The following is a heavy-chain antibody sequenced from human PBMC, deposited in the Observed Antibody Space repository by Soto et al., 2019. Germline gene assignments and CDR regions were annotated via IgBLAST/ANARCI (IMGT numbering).Heavy chain of an antibody. D-gene: IGHD3-10*01. V-gene: IGHV3-30-3*01. CDR2: ISYDGSNK. J-gene: IGHJ6*02. Sequence: GGSLRLSCAASGFTFSSYAMHWVRQAPGKGLEWVAVISYDGSNKYYADSVKGRFTISRDNSKNTLYLQMNSLRAEDTAVYYCAREDPPPNYYYGSGSRYYYYGMDVWGQGTTVTVSS. CDR1: GFTFSSYA. CDR3: AREDPPPNYYYGSGSRYYYYGMDV.